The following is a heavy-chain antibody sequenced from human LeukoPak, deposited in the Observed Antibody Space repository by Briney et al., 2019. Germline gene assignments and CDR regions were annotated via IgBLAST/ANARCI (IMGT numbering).Heavy chain of an antibody. CDR1: GGSFSGHY. J-gene: IGHJ5*02. Sequence: KPSETLSLTCADYGGSFSGHYWSWIRQPPGKGLEWIGEINHSGSTNHNPSLKSPVTMSADTSKHQFSLKLSSVTAADTAVYYCARGSVGQQQLDWFDPWGQGTLVTVSS. CDR3: ARGSVGQQQLDWFDP. CDR2: INHSGST. D-gene: IGHD6-13*01. V-gene: IGHV4-34*01.